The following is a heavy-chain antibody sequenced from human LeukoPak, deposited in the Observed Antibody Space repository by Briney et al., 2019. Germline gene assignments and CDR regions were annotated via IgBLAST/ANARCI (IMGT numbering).Heavy chain of an antibody. J-gene: IGHJ4*02. CDR3: AREAMVRGSFGY. V-gene: IGHV3-48*03. D-gene: IGHD3-10*01. CDR1: GFTFSSYE. Sequence: GGSLRLSCAASGFTFSSYEMNWVRQAPGKGLEWVSYISSSGSTIYYADSVKGRFTISRDNAKNSLYLQMNSLRAEDTAVYYCAREAMVRGSFGYWGQGTLVTVSS. CDR2: ISSSGSTI.